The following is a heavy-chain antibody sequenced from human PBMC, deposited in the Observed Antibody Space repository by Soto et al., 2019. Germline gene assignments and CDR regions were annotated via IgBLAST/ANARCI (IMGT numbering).Heavy chain of an antibody. CDR2: INHSGST. J-gene: IGHJ4*02. V-gene: IGHV4-34*01. D-gene: IGHD2-21*02. CDR1: GGSFSGYY. CDR3: ARTTPLGHVGDVDY. Sequence: SETLSLTCAVYGGSFSGYYWSWIRQPPGKGLEWIGEINHSGSTNYNPPLKSRITISVDTSKKHFSRKLGYGTAADAAVYYCARTTPLGHVGDVDYWGQGTLVTVSS.